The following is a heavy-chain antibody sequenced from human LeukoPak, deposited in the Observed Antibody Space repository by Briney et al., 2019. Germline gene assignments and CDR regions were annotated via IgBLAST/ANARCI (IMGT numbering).Heavy chain of an antibody. V-gene: IGHV3-30*01. CDR2: ISYDGSNK. J-gene: IGHJ5*02. CDR3: ARFGIAAAVDRSDP. Sequence: GGSLRLSCAASGFTFSSYAMHWVRQAPGKGLEWVAVISYDGSNKYYADSVKGRFTISRDNSKNTLYLQMNSLRAEDTAVYYCARFGIAAAVDRSDPWGQGTLVTVSS. CDR1: GFTFSSYA. D-gene: IGHD6-13*01.